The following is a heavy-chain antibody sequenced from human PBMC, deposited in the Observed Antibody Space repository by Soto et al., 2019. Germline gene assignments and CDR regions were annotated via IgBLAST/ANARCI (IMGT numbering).Heavy chain of an antibody. V-gene: IGHV3-23*01. J-gene: IGHJ4*02. CDR1: GFTFSSYA. D-gene: IGHD3-3*01. CDR3: AKDLLRETYYDFWSGYSFCGNFDY. Sequence: GGSLRLSCAASGFTFSSYAMSWVRQAPGKGLEWVSAISGSGGSTYYADSVKGRFTISRDNSKNTLYLQMNSLRAEDTAVYYCAKDLLRETYYDFWSGYSFCGNFDYWGQGTLVTVSS. CDR2: ISGSGGST.